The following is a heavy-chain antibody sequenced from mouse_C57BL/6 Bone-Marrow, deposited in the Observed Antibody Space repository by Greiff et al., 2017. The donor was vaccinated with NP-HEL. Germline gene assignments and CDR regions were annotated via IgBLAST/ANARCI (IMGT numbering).Heavy chain of an antibody. CDR3: ARRAVVARDYFDY. Sequence: VKLQQPGAELVKPGASVKLSCKASGYTFTSYWMHWVKQRPGQGLEWIGMIHPNSGSTNYNEKFKSKATLTVDESSSTAYMQLSSLTSEDSAVYYCARRAVVARDYFDYWGQGTTLTVSS. V-gene: IGHV1-64*01. CDR1: GYTFTSYW. CDR2: IHPNSGST. D-gene: IGHD1-1*01. J-gene: IGHJ2*01.